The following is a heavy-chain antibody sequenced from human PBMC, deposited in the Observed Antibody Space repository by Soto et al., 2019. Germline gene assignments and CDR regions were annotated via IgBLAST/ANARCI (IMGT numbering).Heavy chain of an antibody. D-gene: IGHD6-13*01. Sequence: PSETLSLTCTVSGDSIRSSSYWGWIRQPPGKGLEWIGSIYSTGNTYYNPSLNSQVTISVDTSKNQFSLNVISVTAADTAVYYCRRSSRYSTDVWGQGTTATVSS. CDR2: IYSTGNT. CDR1: GDSIRSSSY. CDR3: RRSSRYSTDV. V-gene: IGHV4-39*01. J-gene: IGHJ6*02.